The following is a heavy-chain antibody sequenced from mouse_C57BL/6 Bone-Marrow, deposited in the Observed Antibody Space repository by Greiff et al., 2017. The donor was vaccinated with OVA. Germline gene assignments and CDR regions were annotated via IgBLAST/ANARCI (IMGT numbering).Heavy chain of an antibody. CDR3: ARSGWLLSFDD. CDR2: IHPNSGST. D-gene: IGHD2-3*01. CDR1: GYTFTSYW. Sequence: QVQLKQPGAELVKPGASVKLSCKASGYTFTSYWMHWVKQRPGQGLEWIGMIHPNSGSTNYNEKFKSKATLTVDKSSSTSYMQLSSLTSEDSAVYYCARSGWLLSFDDWGQGTTLTVSS. J-gene: IGHJ2*01. V-gene: IGHV1-64*01.